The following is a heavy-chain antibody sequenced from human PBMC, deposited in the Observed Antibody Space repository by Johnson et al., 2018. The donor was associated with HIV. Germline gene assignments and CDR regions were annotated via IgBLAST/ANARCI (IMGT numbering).Heavy chain of an antibody. D-gene: IGHD2-21*02. CDR1: GFKFSDYH. V-gene: IGHV3-11*04. Sequence: QMQLVESGGGLVKPGGSLRLSCAASGFKFSDYHMSWIRQAPGKGLEWVSYISSGGRTIYYADSVKGRFTISKDNAKNSLFLQMNSLRAEETAVYYCAKDHIVVVTAKDAFDIWGQGTMVTVSS. CDR2: ISSGGRTI. J-gene: IGHJ3*02. CDR3: AKDHIVVVTAKDAFDI.